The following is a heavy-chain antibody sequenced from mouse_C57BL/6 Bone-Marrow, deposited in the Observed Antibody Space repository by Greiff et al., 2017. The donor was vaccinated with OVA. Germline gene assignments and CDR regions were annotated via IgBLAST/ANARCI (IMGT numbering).Heavy chain of an antibody. V-gene: IGHV5-4*01. Sequence: EVQGVESGGGLVKPGGSLKLSCAASGFTFSSYAMSWVRQTPEKRLEWVATISDGGSYTYYPDNVKGRFTISRDNAKNNMYLQMSHLKSEDTAMYYCAREEGITTVGATRAMDYWGQGTSVTVSS. J-gene: IGHJ4*01. CDR3: AREEGITTVGATRAMDY. CDR2: ISDGGSYT. D-gene: IGHD1-1*01. CDR1: GFTFSSYA.